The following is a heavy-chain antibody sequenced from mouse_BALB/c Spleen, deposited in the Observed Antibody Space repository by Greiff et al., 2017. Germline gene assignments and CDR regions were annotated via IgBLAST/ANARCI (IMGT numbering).Heavy chain of an antibody. V-gene: IGHV1-20*02. J-gene: IGHJ4*01. CDR1: GYSFTGYF. Sequence: EVQLQQSGPELVKPGASVKISCKASGYSFTGYFMNWVMQSHGKSLEWIGRINPYNGDTFYNQKFKGKATLTVDKSSSTAHMELRSLASEDSAVYYCARNGNPTLYAMDYWGQGTSVTVSS. CDR3: ARNGNPTLYAMDY. D-gene: IGHD2-1*01. CDR2: INPYNGDT.